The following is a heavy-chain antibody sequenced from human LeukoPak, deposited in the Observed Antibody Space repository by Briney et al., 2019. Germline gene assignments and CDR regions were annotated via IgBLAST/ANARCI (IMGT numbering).Heavy chain of an antibody. V-gene: IGHV4-59*01. D-gene: IGHD6-19*01. J-gene: IGHJ3*02. CDR1: GGSISSYY. CDR2: IYYSGST. Sequence: SETLSLTCTVSGGSISSYYWSWIRQPPGKGLEWIGYIYYSGSTNYNPSLKSRVTISVDTSKNQFSLKLSSVTAADTAVYYCAREDHSSGFDAFDIWGQGTMVTVSS. CDR3: AREDHSSGFDAFDI.